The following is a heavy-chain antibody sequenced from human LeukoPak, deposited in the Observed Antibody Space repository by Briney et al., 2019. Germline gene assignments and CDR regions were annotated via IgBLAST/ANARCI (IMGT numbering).Heavy chain of an antibody. CDR1: GFTFSDFY. CDR3: ARDPRGFCSGGTSHPYYFDY. D-gene: IGHD2-15*01. J-gene: IGHJ4*02. V-gene: IGHV3-11*01. CDR2: ISSSGGTI. Sequence: GGSLRLSCAASGFTFSDFYMSWIRQAPGKGLEWVSYISSSGGTIYYADSVKGRFTISRDNAKNSLYLQMNSLRAEDTAVYYCARDPRGFCSGGTSHPYYFDYWGQGTLVTVSS.